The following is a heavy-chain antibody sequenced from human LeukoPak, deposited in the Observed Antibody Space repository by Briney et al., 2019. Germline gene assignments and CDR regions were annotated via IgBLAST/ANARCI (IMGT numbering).Heavy chain of an antibody. V-gene: IGHV1-69*06. CDR2: IIPIFGTA. J-gene: IGHJ6*03. Sequence: SVTVSCTASGGTFSSYAISWVRQAPGQGLEWMGGIIPIFGTANYAQKFQGRVTITADKSTSTAYMELSSLRSKDTAVYYCARGVLDYYYYYYRDVWGKGTTVTVSS. D-gene: IGHD3-10*01. CDR1: GGTFSSYA. CDR3: ARGVLDYYYYYYRDV.